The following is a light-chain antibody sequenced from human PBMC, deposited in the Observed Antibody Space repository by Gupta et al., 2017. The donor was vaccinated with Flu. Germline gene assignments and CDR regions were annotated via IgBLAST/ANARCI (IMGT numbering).Light chain of an antibody. CDR3: ATWDAIIRCQV. CDR2: SNY. J-gene: IGLJ3*02. Sequence: QSVLTQPPSVSVTPGQRVTISCSGGKSNIGGNTVNWYQQFPGAAPTLLIYSNYQRPSAAPARFSGSKSATSASLATSGLQAEDEADYFCATWDAIIRCQVFGGGTRLTVL. V-gene: IGLV1-44*01. CDR1: KSNIGGNT.